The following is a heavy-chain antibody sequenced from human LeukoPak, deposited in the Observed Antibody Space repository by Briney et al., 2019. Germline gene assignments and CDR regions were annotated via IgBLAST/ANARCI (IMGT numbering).Heavy chain of an antibody. CDR1: GFPFSNYP. V-gene: IGHV3-7*01. J-gene: IGHJ3*02. CDR2: IRQDGGET. D-gene: IGHD3-22*01. Sequence: GGSLRLSCAASGFPFSNYPMYWVRQAPGKGLEWVANIRQDGGETYYVDSVKGRFTISRDNAKTSLYLQMTSLRAEDAAVYYCARRYHFDSSGLHWRSPFDIWGQGTMVAVSS. CDR3: ARRYHFDSSGLHWRSPFDI.